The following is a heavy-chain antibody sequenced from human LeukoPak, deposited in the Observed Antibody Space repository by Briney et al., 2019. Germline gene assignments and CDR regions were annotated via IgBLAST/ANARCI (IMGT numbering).Heavy chain of an antibody. CDR3: ARLVTAMVVFDY. D-gene: IGHD5-18*01. V-gene: IGHV4-39*01. CDR1: GGSISSSSYY. Sequence: PSETLSLTCTVSGGSISSSSYYWGWIRHPPGKGLEWIGSIYYSGSTYYNPSLKSRVTISVDTSKNQFSLKLSSVTAADTAVYYCARLVTAMVVFDYWGQGTLVTVSS. CDR2: IYYSGST. J-gene: IGHJ4*02.